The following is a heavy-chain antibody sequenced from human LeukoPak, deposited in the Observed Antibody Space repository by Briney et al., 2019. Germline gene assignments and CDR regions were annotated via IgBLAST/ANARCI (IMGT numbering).Heavy chain of an antibody. Sequence: PSETLSLTCTVSGGSISSYYWSWIRQPPGKGLEWIGYIYYSGSTNYNPSLKSRVTISVDTSKNQFSLKLSSVTAADTAVYYCARQYDFWSGAVAGSFDYWGQGTLVTVSS. J-gene: IGHJ4*02. D-gene: IGHD3-3*01. CDR1: GGSISSYY. V-gene: IGHV4-59*01. CDR3: ARQYDFWSGAVAGSFDY. CDR2: IYYSGST.